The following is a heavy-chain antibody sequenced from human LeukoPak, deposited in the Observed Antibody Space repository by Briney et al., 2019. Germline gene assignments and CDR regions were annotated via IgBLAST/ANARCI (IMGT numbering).Heavy chain of an antibody. CDR1: GFSPSTSGVG. Sequence: SGPTLVKPTQTLTLTCTFSGFSPSTSGVGVGWTRQSPGKALEWLAFIYWDDDKRYNPSLQNRLAIIKDTSKNQVVLIMTNVDPADTATYYCARRVNGYTTGWSSGLFDYWGQGTLVIVSS. V-gene: IGHV2-5*02. J-gene: IGHJ4*02. D-gene: IGHD6-19*01. CDR2: IYWDDDK. CDR3: ARRVNGYTTGWSSGLFDY.